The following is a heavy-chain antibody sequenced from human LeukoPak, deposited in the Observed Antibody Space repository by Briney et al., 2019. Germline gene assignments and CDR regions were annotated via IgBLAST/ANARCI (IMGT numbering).Heavy chain of an antibody. CDR1: GGSISRTSYY. CDR3: ARLKGVPAADY. J-gene: IGHJ4*02. Sequence: SETLSLTCTVSGGSISRTSYYWGWIRQPPGKGLEWIGSIFYSGSRCYNPSLQSRVTISVDTSKHQSSRNLTSVTSEHTAQSYYARLKGVPAADYWGQGTLVTVSS. CDR2: IFYSGSR. V-gene: IGHV4-39*01. D-gene: IGHD2-2*01.